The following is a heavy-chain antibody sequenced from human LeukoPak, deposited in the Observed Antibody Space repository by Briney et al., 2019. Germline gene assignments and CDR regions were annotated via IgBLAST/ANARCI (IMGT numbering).Heavy chain of an antibody. CDR3: APSEHLQDWFDP. CDR1: GYSISSGSY. J-gene: IGHJ5*02. D-gene: IGHD1-1*01. V-gene: IGHV4-38-2*02. CDR2: IYHSGST. Sequence: SETLSLTCTVSGYSISSGSYWGWIRQPPGKGLEGIGSIYHSGSTSYNPSLKSRVTIPVNTPKNQFSLKLSSVTAADTAVYYCAPSEHLQDWFDPWGQGTLVTASS.